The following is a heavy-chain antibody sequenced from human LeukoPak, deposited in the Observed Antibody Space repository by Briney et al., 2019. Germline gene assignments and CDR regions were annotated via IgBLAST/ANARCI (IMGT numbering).Heavy chain of an antibody. Sequence: PGGSLRLSCAASGFTVSSKYMSWVRQAPGKGLEWVSAIYTDGSTYYTDSVKGRFTISRDNFKNTLFLQMNTLRAEDTAVYYCARESGYAVGDYWGQGTLVTVSS. J-gene: IGHJ4*02. CDR1: GFTVSSKY. CDR3: ARESGYAVGDY. V-gene: IGHV3-53*01. CDR2: IYTDGST. D-gene: IGHD5-12*01.